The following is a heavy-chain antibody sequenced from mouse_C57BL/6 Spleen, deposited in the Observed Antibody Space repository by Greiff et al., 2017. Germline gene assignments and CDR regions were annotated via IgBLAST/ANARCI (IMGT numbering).Heavy chain of an antibody. CDR2: ISDGGSYT. Sequence: EVQVVESGGGLVKPGGSLKLSCAASGFTFSSYAMSWVRQTPEKRLEWVATISDGGSYTYYPDNVKGRFTISRDNAKNNLYLQMSHLKSEDTAMYYCASDGGTVPSWFAYWGQGTLVTVSA. CDR3: ASDGGTVPSWFAY. CDR1: GFTFSSYA. D-gene: IGHD1-1*01. V-gene: IGHV5-4*01. J-gene: IGHJ3*01.